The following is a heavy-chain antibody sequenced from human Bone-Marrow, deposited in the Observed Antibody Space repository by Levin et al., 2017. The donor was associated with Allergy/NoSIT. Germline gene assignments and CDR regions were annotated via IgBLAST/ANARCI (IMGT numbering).Heavy chain of an antibody. CDR3: ARDWALTGVDEPTILIDL. Sequence: PGGSLRLSCSASGFTFSKYAMHWVRQAPGKGLEWVAVIWFDGSNKYYGDPVKGRFTISRDNVKNTLYLQMNSLRAEDTAMYYCARDWALTGVDEPTILIDLWGQGTLVTVSS. CDR2: IWFDGSNK. J-gene: IGHJ5*02. D-gene: IGHD3-9*01. V-gene: IGHV3-33*01. CDR1: GFTFSKYA.